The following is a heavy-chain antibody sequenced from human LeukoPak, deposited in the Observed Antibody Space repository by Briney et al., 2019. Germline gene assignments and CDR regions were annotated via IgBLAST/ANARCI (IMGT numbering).Heavy chain of an antibody. D-gene: IGHD3-3*01. J-gene: IGHJ4*02. V-gene: IGHV4-61*02. CDR2: IYTSGST. CDR1: GGSTSSGSYY. CDR3: ARDPDYDFWSGYYDY. Sequence: SETLSLTCTVSGGSTSSGSYYWSWIRQPAGKGLEWIGRIYTSGSTNYNPSLKSRVTISVDTSKNQFSLKLSSVTAADTAVYYCARDPDYDFWSGYYDYWGQGTLVTVSS.